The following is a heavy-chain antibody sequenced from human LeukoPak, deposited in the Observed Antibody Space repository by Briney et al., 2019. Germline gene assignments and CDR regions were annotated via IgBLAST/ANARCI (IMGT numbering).Heavy chain of an antibody. CDR3: AKDRRPTYYSDSSGYYFRDAFDM. D-gene: IGHD3-22*01. V-gene: IGHV3-23*01. J-gene: IGHJ3*02. Sequence: PGGSLRLSCAASGFTFSSYGMSWVRQAPGKGLEWVSAISGSGGSTYYADSVKGRFTISRDNSKNTLYLRMNSLRTEDTAVYYCAKDRRPTYYSDSSGYYFRDAFDMWGQGTMVTVSS. CDR1: GFTFSSYG. CDR2: ISGSGGST.